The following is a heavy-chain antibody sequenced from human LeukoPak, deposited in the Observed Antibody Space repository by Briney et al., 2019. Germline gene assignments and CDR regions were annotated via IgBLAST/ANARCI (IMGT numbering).Heavy chain of an antibody. CDR3: AKTYYYDSSGYYYVFDY. Sequence: PGGSLRLSCAASGFTLSNHWMYWVRQAPGKGLVWVSRINIDGSDTRYADSVKGRFIISRDNAKNTLYLQIASLRAEDTAVYYCAKTYYYDSSGYYYVFDYWGQGTLVTVSS. V-gene: IGHV3-74*01. D-gene: IGHD3-22*01. CDR2: INIDGSDT. J-gene: IGHJ4*02. CDR1: GFTLSNHW.